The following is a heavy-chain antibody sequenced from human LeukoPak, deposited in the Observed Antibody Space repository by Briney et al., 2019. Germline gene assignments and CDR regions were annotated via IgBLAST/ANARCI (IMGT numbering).Heavy chain of an antibody. V-gene: IGHV4-39*01. D-gene: IGHD3-3*01. CDR2: IYYSGST. CDR1: GGSISSSSYY. CDR3: ASERDVLRFLEWLFDLRPLNYFDY. J-gene: IGHJ4*02. Sequence: KPSETLSLTCTVSGGSISSSSYYWGWIRQPPGKGLEWIGSIYYSGSTYYNPSLKSRVTISVDTSKNQFSLKLSSVTAADTAVYYCASERDVLRFLEWLFDLRPLNYFDYWGQGTLVTVSS.